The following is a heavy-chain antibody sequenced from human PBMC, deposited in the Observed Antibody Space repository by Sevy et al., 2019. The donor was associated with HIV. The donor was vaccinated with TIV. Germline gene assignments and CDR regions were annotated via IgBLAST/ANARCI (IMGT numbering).Heavy chain of an antibody. D-gene: IGHD3-9*01. Sequence: GGSLRLSCAASGFTFNFYAMTWVRQAPGKGLEWVSSITGSGSSTYYADSVKGRFTFSRDNSKNTLYLQMNSLRAEDTAVYYCAKEHDNSWFDPWGQGTLVTVSS. CDR1: GFTFNFYA. J-gene: IGHJ5*02. V-gene: IGHV3-23*01. CDR2: ITGSGSST. CDR3: AKEHDNSWFDP.